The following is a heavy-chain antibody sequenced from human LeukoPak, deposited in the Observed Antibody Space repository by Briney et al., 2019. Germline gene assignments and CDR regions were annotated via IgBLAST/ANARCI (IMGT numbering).Heavy chain of an antibody. CDR3: ARERTSCTNGVCRTPRWFDP. J-gene: IGHJ5*02. CDR2: IYISGTT. D-gene: IGHD2-8*01. Sequence: SETLSLTCTVSGGSISTNYWTWIRQPAGKGLEWIGHIYISGTTNYSPSLKSRVTMSVDTSKNQFSLKLSSVTAADTAVYYCARERTSCTNGVCRTPRWFDPWGQGILVTVSS. CDR1: GGSISTNY. V-gene: IGHV4-4*07.